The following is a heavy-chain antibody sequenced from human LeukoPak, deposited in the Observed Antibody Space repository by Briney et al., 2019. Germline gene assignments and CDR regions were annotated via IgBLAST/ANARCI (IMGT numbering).Heavy chain of an antibody. CDR3: ARVYSSSWYVFDY. J-gene: IGHJ4*02. Sequence: GRSLRLSCAASGFTFDDYAMHWVRQAPGKGLEWVSGISWNSGSIGYADSVKGRFTISRDNAKNSLYLQMNSLRAEDTAVYYCARVYSSSWYVFDYWGQGTLVTVSS. V-gene: IGHV3-9*01. CDR2: ISWNSGSI. CDR1: GFTFDDYA. D-gene: IGHD6-13*01.